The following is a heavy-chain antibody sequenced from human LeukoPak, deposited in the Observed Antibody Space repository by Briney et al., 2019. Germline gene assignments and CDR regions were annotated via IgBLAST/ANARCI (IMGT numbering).Heavy chain of an antibody. D-gene: IGHD2-2*01. CDR2: ISGSGGST. V-gene: IGHV3-23*01. CDR1: GFTFSSYA. J-gene: IGHJ4*02. CDR3: ARDPRDIVVLPAAADY. Sequence: GGSLRLSCAASGFTFSSYAMSWLRQAPGKGLEWVSSISGSGGSTYYADSVKGRFTISRDSSKNTLCLQMNSLRAEDTAVYYCARDPRDIVVLPAAADYWGQGTLVTVSS.